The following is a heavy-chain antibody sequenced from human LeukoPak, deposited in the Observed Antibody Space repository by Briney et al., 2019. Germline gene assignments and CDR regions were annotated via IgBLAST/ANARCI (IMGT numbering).Heavy chain of an antibody. CDR1: GYTFTSYY. J-gene: IGHJ5*02. CDR3: ARDNSVGDNAWWFDP. V-gene: IGHV1-46*01. Sequence: GASVKVSCKASGYTFTSYYMHWVRQAPGQGLEWMGLINPTGGSTGYAQKLQGRVTMTRDMSTSTDYMELSSLRSEDTAIYYCARDNSVGDNAWWFDPWGQGTLATVSS. CDR2: INPTGGST. D-gene: IGHD1-26*01.